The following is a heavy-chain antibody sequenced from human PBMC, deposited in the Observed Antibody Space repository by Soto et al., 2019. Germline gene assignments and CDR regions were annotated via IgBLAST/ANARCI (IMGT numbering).Heavy chain of an antibody. CDR3: ARGYDFWSGYYYPYGMDV. V-gene: IGHV3-30-3*01. CDR1: GFTFSSYA. J-gene: IGHJ6*02. CDR2: ISYDGSNK. D-gene: IGHD3-3*01. Sequence: QVQLVESGGGVVQPGRSLRLSCAASGFTFSSYAMHWVRQAPGKGLEWVAVISYDGSNKNYADSVKGRFTIPRDNSKNTLYLQMNSLRAEDTAVCYCARGYDFWSGYYYPYGMDVWGQGTTVTVSS.